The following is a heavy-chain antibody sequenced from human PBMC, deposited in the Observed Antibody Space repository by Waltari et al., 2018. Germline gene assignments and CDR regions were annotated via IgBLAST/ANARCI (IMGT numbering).Heavy chain of an antibody. D-gene: IGHD6-13*01. V-gene: IGHV4-34*01. J-gene: IGHJ4*02. CDR1: GGSFSGYS. Sequence: QVQLQQWGAGLLKPSETLSLTCSVYGGSFSGYSCSWIRQPPGNGPEWLGEIKHSGGTHYKPAPKRRVTISVDTSKNQFSLKLSVVTGADTSVYYCTRGVLAAAGPRFGYWGQGTLVTVSS. CDR3: TRGVLAAAGPRFGY. CDR2: IKHSGGT.